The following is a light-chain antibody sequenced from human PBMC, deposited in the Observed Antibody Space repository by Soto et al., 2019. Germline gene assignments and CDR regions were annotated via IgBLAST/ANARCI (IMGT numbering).Light chain of an antibody. CDR2: EVS. V-gene: IGLV2-23*02. CDR1: SSDVGSYNL. J-gene: IGLJ3*02. CDR3: CSYTGSSTWV. Sequence: QSVLTQPASVSGSPGQSITISCTGTSSDVGSYNLVSWYQHHPGKDPKLWIYEVSKRPSGVSNGFSGSKSGNTASLTISGLQAEDEADYYCCSYTGSSTWVFGGGTKRTVL.